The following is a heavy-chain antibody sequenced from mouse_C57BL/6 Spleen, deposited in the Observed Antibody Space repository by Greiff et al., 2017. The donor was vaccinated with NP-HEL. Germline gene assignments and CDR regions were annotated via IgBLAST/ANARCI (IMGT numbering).Heavy chain of an antibody. CDR2: ISSGSSTI. D-gene: IGHD1-1*01. CDR3: ARGRITTVVFDY. CDR1: GFTFSDYG. V-gene: IGHV5-17*01. J-gene: IGHJ2*01. Sequence: EVQRVESGGGLVKPGGSLKLSCAASGFTFSDYGMHWVRQAPEKGLEWVAYISSGSSTIYYADTVKGRFTTSRDNAKNTLFLQMTSLRSEDTAMYYCARGRITTVVFDYWGQGTTLTVSS.